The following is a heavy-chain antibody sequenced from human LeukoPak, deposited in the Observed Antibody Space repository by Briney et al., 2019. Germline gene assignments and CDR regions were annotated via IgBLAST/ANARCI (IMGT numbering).Heavy chain of an antibody. V-gene: IGHV1-18*01. CDR2: ISACNGNT. Sequence: ASVKVSCKASGYTFTSYGISWVRQAPGQGLEWMGWISACNGNTNYAQKLQGRVTMTTDTSTSTAYMELRSLRSDDTAVYYCARGGAIDSSSSEIDYWGQGTLVTVSS. J-gene: IGHJ4*02. D-gene: IGHD6-6*01. CDR3: ARGGAIDSSSSEIDY. CDR1: GYTFTSYG.